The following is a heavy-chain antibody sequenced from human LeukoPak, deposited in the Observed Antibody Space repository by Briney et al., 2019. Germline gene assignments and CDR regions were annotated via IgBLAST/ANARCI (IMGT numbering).Heavy chain of an antibody. Sequence: PSETLSLTCTVTGGSISGYHWNWIRQSPGNGLEWISNIFYTGNADYNPSLKSRVTISVDTSKNQFSLKLSSVTVADTAVYYCARASPEGAYYYDSSGYYFDYWGQGTLVTVSS. CDR3: ARASPEGAYYYDSSGYYFDY. J-gene: IGHJ4*02. CDR1: GGSISGYH. CDR2: IFYTGNA. V-gene: IGHV4-59*01. D-gene: IGHD3-22*01.